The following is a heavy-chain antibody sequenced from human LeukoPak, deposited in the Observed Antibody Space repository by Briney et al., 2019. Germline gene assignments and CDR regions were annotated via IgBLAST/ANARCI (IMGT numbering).Heavy chain of an antibody. V-gene: IGHV4-39*07. CDR2: IYYSGST. CDR3: ARRWFGWLQFGGGFDY. D-gene: IGHD5-24*01. CDR1: GGSISSSSYY. Sequence: NPSETLSLTCTVSGGSISSSSYYWGWIRQPPGKGLEWIGSIYYSGSTYYNPSLKSRVTISVDTSKNQFSLKLSSVTAADTAVYYCARRWFGWLQFGGGFDYWGQGTLVTVSS. J-gene: IGHJ4*02.